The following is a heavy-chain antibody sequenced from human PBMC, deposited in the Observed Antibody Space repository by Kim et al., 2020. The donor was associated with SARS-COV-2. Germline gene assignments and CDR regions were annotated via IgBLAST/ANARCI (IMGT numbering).Heavy chain of an antibody. J-gene: IGHJ6*02. V-gene: IGHV5-10-1*01. Sequence: GESLKISCKGSGYSFTSYWISWVRQMPGKGLEWMGRIDPSDSYTNYSPSFQGHVTISADKSISTAYLQWSSLKASDTAMYYCARRPGDYVFPQEESYGMDVWGQGTTVTVSS. CDR2: IDPSDSYT. D-gene: IGHD4-17*01. CDR1: GYSFTSYW. CDR3: ARRPGDYVFPQEESYGMDV.